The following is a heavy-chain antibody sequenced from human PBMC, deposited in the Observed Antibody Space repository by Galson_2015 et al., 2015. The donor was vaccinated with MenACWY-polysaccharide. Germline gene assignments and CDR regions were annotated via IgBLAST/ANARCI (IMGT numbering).Heavy chain of an antibody. Sequence: PALVKPPQPLSLPCTFSGFSVTAPGVGVGWIRQPPGKAPEWLAHIYWDGDKRFSPSLGARLTITKDNSRDQVVLTMTDMDPVDTATYYCVRLLGGVSFDSWGQGTL. CDR2: IYWDGDK. D-gene: IGHD1-26*01. J-gene: IGHJ4*02. V-gene: IGHV2-5*02. CDR3: VRLLGGVSFDS. CDR1: GFSVTAPGVG.